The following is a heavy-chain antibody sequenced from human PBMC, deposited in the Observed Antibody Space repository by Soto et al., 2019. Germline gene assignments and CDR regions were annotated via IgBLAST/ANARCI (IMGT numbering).Heavy chain of an antibody. CDR3: VRDRDSDTWPSRDV. J-gene: IGHJ6*02. Sequence: QVQLVQSGAEVKKPGASVKVSCKASGYTFATYGFSWVRQAPGQGLEWMGWISASNGNTNYAQKLRGRVTMTTDTSTSTAYMELRSLRSDDTAVYYCVRDRDSDTWPSRDVWGQGTTVTVSS. V-gene: IGHV1-18*01. CDR2: ISASNGNT. D-gene: IGHD1-26*01. CDR1: GYTFATYG.